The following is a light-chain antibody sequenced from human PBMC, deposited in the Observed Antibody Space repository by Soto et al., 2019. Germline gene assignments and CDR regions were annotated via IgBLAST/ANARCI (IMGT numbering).Light chain of an antibody. Sequence: QSVLTQPASVSGSPGQSSTISCTGTSSDVGGYNYVSWYQHHPGKAPKLIIYDVTNRPSGVSNPFSGSKSGNTASLTISGLQPEDEADYYCSSYTTSNTRQIVFGTGTKLTVL. CDR3: SSYTTSNTRQIV. CDR2: DVT. J-gene: IGLJ1*01. CDR1: SSDVGGYNY. V-gene: IGLV2-14*03.